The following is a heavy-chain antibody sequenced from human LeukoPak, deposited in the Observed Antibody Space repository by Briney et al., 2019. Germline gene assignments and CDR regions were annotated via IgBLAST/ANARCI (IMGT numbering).Heavy chain of an antibody. J-gene: IGHJ5*02. Sequence: SETLSLTCTVTGGSLSSYYWGWLRQPAGKGLEWIGRIYTSGSTNYNPSLKSRATMSVDTSKNQFSVKLSSVTAADTAVYYCARDTAAGRAGNWFDPWGQGTLVTVSS. V-gene: IGHV4-4*07. D-gene: IGHD6-13*01. CDR2: IYTSGST. CDR3: ARDTAAGRAGNWFDP. CDR1: GGSLSSYY.